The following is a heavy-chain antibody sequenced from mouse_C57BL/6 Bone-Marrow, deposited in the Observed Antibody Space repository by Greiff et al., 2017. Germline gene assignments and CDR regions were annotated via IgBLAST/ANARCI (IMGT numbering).Heavy chain of an antibody. CDR3: ARVTGYYAMDY. J-gene: IGHJ4*01. V-gene: IGHV1-55*01. CDR2: IYPGSGST. D-gene: IGHD4-1*01. CDR1: GYTFTSYW. Sequence: VQLQQPGAELVKPGASVKMSCKASGYTFTSYWITWVKQRPGQGLEWIGDIYPGSGSTNYNEKFKSKATLTVDTSSSTAYMQLSSLTSEGSAVYYCARVTGYYAMDYWGQGTSVTVSS.